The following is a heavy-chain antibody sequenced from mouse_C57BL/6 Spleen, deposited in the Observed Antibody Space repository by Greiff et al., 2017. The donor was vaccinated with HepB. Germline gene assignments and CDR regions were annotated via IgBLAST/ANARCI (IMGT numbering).Heavy chain of an antibody. CDR1: GYTFTSYW. CDR2: IDPSDSYT. V-gene: IGHV1-50*01. CDR3: SEGGRYFDY. Sequence: VQLQQPGAELVKPGASVKLSCKASGYTFTSYWMQWVKQRPGQGLEWIGEIDPSDSYTNSNQKFKGKATLTVDTSSSTADLQLSSLSSEDSAVYYGSEGGRYFDYWGQGTTLTVSS. J-gene: IGHJ2*01.